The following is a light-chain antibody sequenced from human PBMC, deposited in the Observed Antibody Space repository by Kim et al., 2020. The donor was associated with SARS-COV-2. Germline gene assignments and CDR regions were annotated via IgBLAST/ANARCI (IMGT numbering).Light chain of an antibody. CDR2: EVN. CDR1: SSDIGGYNY. Sequence: GQSVTISCTGTSSDIGGYNYVSWYQQYPGKAPKLRIYEVNKRPSGVPDRFSGSKSGNTASLTVSGLQAEDEADYYCSSYAGSNSVIFGGGTQLTVL. V-gene: IGLV2-8*01. J-gene: IGLJ2*01. CDR3: SSYAGSNSVI.